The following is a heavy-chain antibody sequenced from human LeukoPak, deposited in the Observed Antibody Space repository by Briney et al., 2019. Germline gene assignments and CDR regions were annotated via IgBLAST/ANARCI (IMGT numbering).Heavy chain of an antibody. D-gene: IGHD1-26*01. Sequence: SETLFLSCAVSGGSILTTNWWSWVRQTPGKGLEWIGEVHLSGASNYNPSLKSRVSMSIDKSKNQLSLKLTSVTAADTAMYYCARESGASSPFGFWGQGDLVSASS. CDR2: VHLSGAS. J-gene: IGHJ4*02. CDR3: ARESGASSPFGF. V-gene: IGHV4-4*02. CDR1: GGSILTTNW.